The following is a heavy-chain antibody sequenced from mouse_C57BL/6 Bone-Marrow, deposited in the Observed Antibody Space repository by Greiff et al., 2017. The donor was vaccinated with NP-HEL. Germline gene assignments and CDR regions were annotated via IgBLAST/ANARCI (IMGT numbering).Heavy chain of an antibody. V-gene: IGHV1-55*01. Sequence: QVQLKESGAELVKPGASVKMSCKASGYTFTSYWITWVKQRPGQGLEWIGDIYPGSGSTNYNEKFKSKSTLTVDTSSSTAYMQLSSLTSEDSAVYDCARYWDGFDYWGQGTTLTVSS. CDR2: IYPGSGST. D-gene: IGHD4-1*01. CDR1: GYTFTSYW. J-gene: IGHJ2*01. CDR3: ARYWDGFDY.